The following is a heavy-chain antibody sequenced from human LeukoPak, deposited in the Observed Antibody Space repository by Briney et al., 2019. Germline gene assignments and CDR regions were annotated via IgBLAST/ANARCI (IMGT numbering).Heavy chain of an antibody. V-gene: IGHV1-46*01. CDR2: INPSGGST. J-gene: IGHJ5*02. CDR1: GYTFTSYY. Sequence: GASVKVSCKASGYTFTSYYMHWVRQAPGQGLEWMGIINPSGGSTSYAQKFQGRVTMTRDMSTSTVYMELSSLRSEDTAVYYCAREGFAAVALGWFDPWGQGILVTVSS. D-gene: IGHD6-19*01. CDR3: AREGFAAVALGWFDP.